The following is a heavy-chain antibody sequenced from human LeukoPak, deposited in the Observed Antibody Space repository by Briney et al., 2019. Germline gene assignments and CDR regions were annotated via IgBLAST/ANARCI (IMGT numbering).Heavy chain of an antibody. J-gene: IGHJ5*02. CDR3: ARVEAVAGNWGGLDP. CDR1: GFTFSSYS. CDR2: ISSTSSYI. Sequence: GGSLRLSCAASGFTFSSYSMNWVGQAPGKGLEWVSSISSTSSYIYYADSVKGRFTISRDNAKDSLFLQLNSLRAEDAAMYYCARVEAVAGNWGGLDPWGQGTLVTVSS. V-gene: IGHV3-21*01. D-gene: IGHD6-19*01.